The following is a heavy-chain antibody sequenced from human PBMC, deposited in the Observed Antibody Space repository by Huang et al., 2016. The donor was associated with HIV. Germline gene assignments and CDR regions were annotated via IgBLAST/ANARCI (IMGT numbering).Heavy chain of an antibody. Sequence: QVQLQESGPGLVKPSHTLSLTCTVFGGSFSSCGYYWSWIRQPPGKGLEWIGCIYNKGSTYYNPALKRRLTISVDTSKNKFSLELSSVTAADTAVYYCALDNSGPRGAFDIWGQGTMVTVSS. CDR1: GGSFSSCGYY. V-gene: IGHV4-30-4*08. J-gene: IGHJ3*02. D-gene: IGHD3-22*01. CDR3: ALDNSGPRGAFDI. CDR2: IYNKGST.